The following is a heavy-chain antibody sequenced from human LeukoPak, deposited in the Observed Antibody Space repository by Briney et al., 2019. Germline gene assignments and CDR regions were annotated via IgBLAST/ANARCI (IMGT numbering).Heavy chain of an antibody. CDR3: ARAKYSSSPFDY. CDR2: IYYSGNT. CDR1: GGSISSSSYY. D-gene: IGHD6-6*01. Sequence: SETLSLTCTVSGGSISSSSYYWGWIRQPPGKGLEWIGSIYYSGNTYYNPSLKSRVTISVDTSKNQFSLKLSSVTAADTAVYYCARAKYSSSPFDYWGQGTLVTVSS. J-gene: IGHJ4*02. V-gene: IGHV4-39*01.